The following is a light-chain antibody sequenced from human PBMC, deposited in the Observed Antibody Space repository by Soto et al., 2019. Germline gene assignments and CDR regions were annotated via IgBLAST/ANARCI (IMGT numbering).Light chain of an antibody. V-gene: IGLV2-8*01. CDR3: SSYAGSNHVV. J-gene: IGLJ2*01. CDR2: EVS. CDR1: CSDVGGYNY. Sequence: QSVLTQPPSASGSPGQSVTISCTGTCSDVGGYNYVFWYQHHPGKAPKLMIYEVSQRPSGVPDRFSGSKSGNTASLTVSGLQAEDEADYYCSSYAGSNHVVFGGGTKLTVL.